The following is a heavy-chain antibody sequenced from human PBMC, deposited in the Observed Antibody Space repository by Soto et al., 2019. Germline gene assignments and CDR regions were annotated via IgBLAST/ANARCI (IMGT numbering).Heavy chain of an antibody. CDR1: GGSLSSYY. J-gene: IGHJ6*02. D-gene: IGHD2-2*01. V-gene: IGHV4-59*08. CDR2: IYYSGST. CDR3: ARLTDIVVVPAANYGMDV. Sequence: SETLSLTCTVSGGSLSSYYWSWIRQPPGKGLEWIGYIYYSGSTNYNPSLKSRVTISVDTSKNQFSLKLSSVTAADTAVYYCARLTDIVVVPAANYGMDVWGQGTTVTVSS.